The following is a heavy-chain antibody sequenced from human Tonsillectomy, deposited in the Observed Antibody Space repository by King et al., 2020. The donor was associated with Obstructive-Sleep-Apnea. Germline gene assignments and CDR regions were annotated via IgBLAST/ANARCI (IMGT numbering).Heavy chain of an antibody. CDR3: AHNLRRFGATDY. CDR2: IYLNDDN. CDR1: GFSLSTSGVG. J-gene: IGHJ4*02. Sequence: TLKESGPTLVKPTQTLTLTCTFSGFSLSTSGVGVGWIRQPPGKALGWIALIYLNDDNRYSPSLKSRLTITKDTPKNQVVLPMTNMDPVDTATYYCAHNLRRFGATDYWGQGTLVTVSS. V-gene: IGHV2-5*01. D-gene: IGHD3-10*01.